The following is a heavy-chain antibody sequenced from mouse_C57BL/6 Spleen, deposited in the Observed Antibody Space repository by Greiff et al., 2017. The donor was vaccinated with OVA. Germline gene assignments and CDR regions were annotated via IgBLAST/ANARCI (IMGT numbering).Heavy chain of an antibody. Sequence: VQLQQPGAELVKPGASVKLSCKASGYTFTSYWMHWVKQRPGQGLEWIGMIHPNSGSTNYNEKFKSKATLTVDKSSSTAYMQLSSLTSEDSAVYYGARGRYYSNYGDFDYWGQGTTLTVSS. CDR3: ARGRYYSNYGDFDY. V-gene: IGHV1-64*01. J-gene: IGHJ2*01. CDR1: GYTFTSYW. CDR2: IHPNSGST. D-gene: IGHD2-5*01.